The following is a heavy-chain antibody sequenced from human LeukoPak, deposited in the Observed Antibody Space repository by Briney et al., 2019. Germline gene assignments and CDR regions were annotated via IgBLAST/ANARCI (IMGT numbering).Heavy chain of an antibody. V-gene: IGHV3-11*01. CDR2: ISSSGVTI. J-gene: IGHJ4*02. Sequence: GGSLRLSCAAPGFTFSDYYMSWIRQAPGKGLEWVSYISSSGVTIYYADSVKGRFTISRDNAKNSLYLQMNSLRAEDTAVYYCARATGHYDIFTGYYNVGYFDYWGQGTLVTVSS. CDR3: ARATGHYDIFTGYYNVGYFDY. D-gene: IGHD3-9*01. CDR1: GFTFSDYY.